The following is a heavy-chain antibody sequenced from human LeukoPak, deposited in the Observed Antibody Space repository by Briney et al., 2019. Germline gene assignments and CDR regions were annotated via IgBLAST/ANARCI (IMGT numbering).Heavy chain of an antibody. Sequence: PGGSLRLSCAASGFTLSSYDMYWVRQAPGKGLEWVAVISYDGSNKYYADSVKGRFTISRDNSKNTLYLQMNSLRAEDTAVYYCASDYSDSSGYYNYFDYWGQGTLVTVSS. CDR3: ASDYSDSSGYYNYFDY. V-gene: IGHV3-30*03. D-gene: IGHD3-22*01. CDR2: ISYDGSNK. J-gene: IGHJ4*02. CDR1: GFTLSSYD.